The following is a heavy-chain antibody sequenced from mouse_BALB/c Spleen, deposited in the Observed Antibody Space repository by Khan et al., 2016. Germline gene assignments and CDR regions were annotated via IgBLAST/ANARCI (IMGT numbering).Heavy chain of an antibody. D-gene: IGHD2-12*01. CDR3: AREGLLLGYFDY. J-gene: IGHJ2*01. Sequence: QIQLVQSGAELARPGASVKMSCKASGYTFTTYTMFWVKQRPGQGLEWIGYINPSSDYTDYNQKFKDKATLTADKSSSTAYMQLNSLTSEDSAVYYCAREGLLLGYFDYWCQVTTLTVAS. CDR1: GYTFTTYT. CDR2: INPSSDYT. V-gene: IGHV1-4*01.